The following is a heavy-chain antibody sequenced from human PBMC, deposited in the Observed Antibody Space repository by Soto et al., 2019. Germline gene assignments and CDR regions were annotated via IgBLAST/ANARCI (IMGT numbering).Heavy chain of an antibody. CDR1: GFTFGTYA. D-gene: IGHD5-18*01. CDR2: ISGSGGST. V-gene: IGHV3-23*01. J-gene: IGHJ5*02. CDR3: AKDRSVDTRDWFDP. Sequence: GGSLRLSCAASGFTFGTYAMNWVRQAPGKGLEWVSGISGSGGSTYYADSVKGRFTISRDNSKNTLYLQMNSLRADDTAVYYCAKDRSVDTRDWFDPWGQGTLVTISS.